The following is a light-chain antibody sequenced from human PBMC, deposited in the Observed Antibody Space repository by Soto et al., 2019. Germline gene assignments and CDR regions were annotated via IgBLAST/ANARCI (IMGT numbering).Light chain of an antibody. Sequence: QSDLTQPPSASGSPGQSVTISCTGTSSDVGGYNYVSWYQQHPGKAPRLVIYEVTKRPSGVPDRFSGSKSGNTASLTVSGLQADDEADYYCSSFSGFSTVFGTGTKLTVL. V-gene: IGLV2-8*01. CDR2: EVT. CDR3: SSFSGFSTV. J-gene: IGLJ1*01. CDR1: SSDVGGYNY.